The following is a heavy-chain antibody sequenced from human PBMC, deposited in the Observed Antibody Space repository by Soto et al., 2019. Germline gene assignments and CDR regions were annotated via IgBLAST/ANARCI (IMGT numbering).Heavy chain of an antibody. J-gene: IGHJ6*03. V-gene: IGHV3-23*01. CDR3: AKDPLYCSSTSCPDYYYYYMDV. Sequence: GGSLRLSCAASGFTFSSYAMSWVRQAPGKGLEWVSAISGSGGSTYYAESVKGRFTISRDNSKNTLYLQMNSLRAEDTAVYYCAKDPLYCSSTSCPDYYYYYMDVWGKGTTVTVSS. D-gene: IGHD2-2*01. CDR1: GFTFSSYA. CDR2: ISGSGGST.